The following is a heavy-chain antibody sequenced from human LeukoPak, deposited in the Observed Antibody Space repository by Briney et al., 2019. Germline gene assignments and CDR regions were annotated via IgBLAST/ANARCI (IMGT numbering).Heavy chain of an antibody. CDR2: INPNSGGT. V-gene: IGHV1-2*06. CDR1: GSTFTGYY. Sequence: ASVKVSCKASGSTFTGYYMHWVRQAPGQGLEWMGRINPNSGGTNYAQKFQGRVTMTRDTSISTAYMELSRLRSDDTAVYYCARGDLTYYYDSEVPDYWGQGTLVTVSS. D-gene: IGHD3-22*01. J-gene: IGHJ4*02. CDR3: ARGDLTYYYDSEVPDY.